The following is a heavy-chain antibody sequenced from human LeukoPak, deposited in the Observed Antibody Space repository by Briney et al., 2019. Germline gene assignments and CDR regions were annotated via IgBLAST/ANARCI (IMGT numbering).Heavy chain of an antibody. Sequence: GGSLRLSCTTSGLTFGDYDMTWVRQAPGKGLEWVGFIRSNPHGGTTEYAASVKGRFTLSRDDSESIAYLQMDSLKTEDTAVYYCTRAKPGLYDVFDYWGQGTLVTVSS. CDR1: GLTFGDYD. D-gene: IGHD5/OR15-5a*01. CDR3: TRAKPGLYDVFDY. J-gene: IGHJ4*02. CDR2: IRSNPHGGTT. V-gene: IGHV3-49*04.